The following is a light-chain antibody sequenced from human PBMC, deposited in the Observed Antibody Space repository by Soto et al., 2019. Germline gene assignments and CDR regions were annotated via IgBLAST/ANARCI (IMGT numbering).Light chain of an antibody. CDR1: NSDVGGYNY. Sequence: QSALTQPASVSGSPGQSITIPCTGTNSDVGGYNYVSWYQHHPGKAPKLMIYEVFNRPSGVSSRFSGFKSGSTASLTISGLQAEDEADYYCSSYTTTNTLYVFGTGTKLTVL. J-gene: IGLJ1*01. CDR2: EVF. CDR3: SSYTTTNTLYV. V-gene: IGLV2-14*01.